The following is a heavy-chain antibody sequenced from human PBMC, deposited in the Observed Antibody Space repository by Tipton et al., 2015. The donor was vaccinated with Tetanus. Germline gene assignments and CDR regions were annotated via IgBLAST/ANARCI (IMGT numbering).Heavy chain of an antibody. CDR2: ISSSGSTI. J-gene: IGHJ4*02. V-gene: IGHV3-11*01. CDR3: AKVIAVAGGPYYFDY. D-gene: IGHD6-19*01. Sequence: SLRLSCAASGFTFSDYCMSWIRQAPGKGLEWVSYISSSGSTIYYADSVKGRFTISRDNAKNSLYLQMNSLRAEDTALYYCAKVIAVAGGPYYFDYWGQGTLVTVSS. CDR1: GFTFSDYC.